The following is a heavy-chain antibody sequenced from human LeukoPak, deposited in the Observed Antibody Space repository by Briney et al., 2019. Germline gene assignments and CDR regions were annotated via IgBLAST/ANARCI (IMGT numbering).Heavy chain of an antibody. Sequence: PGRSLRLSCAASGFTFDDYAMHWVRQAPGKGLEWVSGISWNSGSIGYADSVKGRFTISRDNAKNSLYLQMNSLRAEDMALYYCAKSTYYDFWSGYYYFDYWGQGTLVTVSS. J-gene: IGHJ4*02. CDR2: ISWNSGSI. V-gene: IGHV3-9*03. D-gene: IGHD3-3*01. CDR3: AKSTYYDFWSGYYYFDY. CDR1: GFTFDDYA.